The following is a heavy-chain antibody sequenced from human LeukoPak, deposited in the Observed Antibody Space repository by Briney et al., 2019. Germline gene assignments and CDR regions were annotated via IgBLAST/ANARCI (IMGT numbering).Heavy chain of an antibody. CDR1: GDSISPYF. D-gene: IGHD3-22*01. V-gene: IGHV4-59*08. Sequence: SETLSLTCTVSGDSISPYFWSWIRQPPGKGLDWIGYIYYSGSTNYNPSLKSRFTISLDTSKHQFSLKLSSVTAADTAVYYCARHYPNHRYDSSGYYFGGFDYWGPGTLVTVSS. J-gene: IGHJ4*02. CDR3: ARHYPNHRYDSSGYYFGGFDY. CDR2: IYYSGST.